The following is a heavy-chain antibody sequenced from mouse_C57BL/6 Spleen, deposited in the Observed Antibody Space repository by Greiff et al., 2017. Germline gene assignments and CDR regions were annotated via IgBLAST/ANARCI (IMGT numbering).Heavy chain of an antibody. D-gene: IGHD1-1*01. V-gene: IGHV1-15*01. J-gene: IGHJ2*01. CDR2: IDPEAGGT. CDR3: TRGTAVVAFDY. Sequence: QVQLQQSGAELVRPGASVTLSCKASGYTFTDYEMHWVKQTPVHGLEWIGAIDPEAGGTAYNQKFKGKAIVTADKSSSTAYMELRSLTSEDSAVYYCTRGTAVVAFDYWGQGTTLTVSS. CDR1: GYTFTDYE.